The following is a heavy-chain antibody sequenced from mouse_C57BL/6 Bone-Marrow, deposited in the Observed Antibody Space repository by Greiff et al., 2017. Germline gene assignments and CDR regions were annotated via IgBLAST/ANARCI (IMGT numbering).Heavy chain of an antibody. CDR1: GFTFSSYA. Sequence: EVQLVESGGGLVKPGGSLKLSCAASGFTFSSYAMSWVRQTPEKRLEWVATISDGGSYTYYPDNVKGRFTISRDNAKNNLYLQMSHLKSEDTAMYGCAIYGSSAFDYWGQGTTLTVSS. J-gene: IGHJ2*01. CDR3: AIYGSSAFDY. D-gene: IGHD1-1*01. V-gene: IGHV5-4*01. CDR2: ISDGGSYT.